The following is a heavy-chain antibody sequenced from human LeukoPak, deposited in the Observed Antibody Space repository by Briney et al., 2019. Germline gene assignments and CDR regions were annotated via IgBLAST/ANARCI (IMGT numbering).Heavy chain of an antibody. CDR1: GFTFSSYG. Sequence: PGGSLRLSCAASGFTFSSYGMHWVRQAPGKGLEWVAFIRYDGSNKYYADSVKGRFTISRDNSKNTLYLQMNSLRAEDTAVYYCAREVVGATSIFDYWGQGTLVTVSS. V-gene: IGHV3-30*02. CDR3: AREVVGATSIFDY. CDR2: IRYDGSNK. J-gene: IGHJ4*02. D-gene: IGHD1-26*01.